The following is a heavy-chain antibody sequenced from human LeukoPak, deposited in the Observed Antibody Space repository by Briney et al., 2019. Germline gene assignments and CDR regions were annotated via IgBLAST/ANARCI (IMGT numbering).Heavy chain of an antibody. CDR3: ARDKAVRGVIISYYYMDV. V-gene: IGHV3-21*01. CDR1: GFTFSSYS. Sequence: GGSLRLSCVASGFTFSSYSMNWVRQAPGKGREWVSSISSSSSYIYYADSVKGRFTISRDNAKNSLYLQMNSLRAEDTAVYYCARDKAVRGVIISYYYMDVWGKGTTVTVSS. J-gene: IGHJ6*03. D-gene: IGHD3-10*01. CDR2: ISSSSSYI.